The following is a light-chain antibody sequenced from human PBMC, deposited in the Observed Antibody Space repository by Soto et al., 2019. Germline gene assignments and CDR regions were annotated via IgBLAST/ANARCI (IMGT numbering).Light chain of an antibody. J-gene: IGLJ1*01. CDR2: DVT. CDR1: SSDVGGYNY. CDR3: SSYTRSSTYV. Sequence: QSALTQPASVSGSPGQSITISCTGTSSDVGGYNYVSWYQQHPGKAPKLMIYDVTNRPSGVSYRFSGSKSGNTASLTISGLQAEDEADYYCSSYTRSSTYVFGTGTKVTVL. V-gene: IGLV2-14*01.